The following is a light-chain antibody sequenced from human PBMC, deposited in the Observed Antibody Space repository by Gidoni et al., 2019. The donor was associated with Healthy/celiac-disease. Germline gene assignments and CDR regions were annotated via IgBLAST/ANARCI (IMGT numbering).Light chain of an antibody. CDR3: QQRSNWPPWT. V-gene: IGKV3-11*01. CDR1: QSVSSY. CDR2: DAS. J-gene: IGKJ1*01. Sequence: EIVLTQSPATLSLSPGERATLSCRASQSVSSYLAWYQQKPGQAPRLLIYDASNRATAIPARVSGSGSGTDFTLTISSLEPEDFAVYYCQQRSNWPPWTFGQGTKVEIK.